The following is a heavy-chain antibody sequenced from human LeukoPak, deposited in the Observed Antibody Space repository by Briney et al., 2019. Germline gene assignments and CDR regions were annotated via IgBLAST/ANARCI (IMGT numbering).Heavy chain of an antibody. Sequence: GASVKVSCKASGGTFSSYAISWVRQAPGQGLEWMGWIGTYNGNPDYTQSLQGRVTMTTDTSTSTAYMELRSLKSDDTAVYYCAREDPGGAFDVWGRGTMVIVSS. CDR3: AREDPGGAFDV. CDR2: IGTYNGNP. CDR1: GGTFSSYA. J-gene: IGHJ3*01. D-gene: IGHD3-16*01. V-gene: IGHV1-18*01.